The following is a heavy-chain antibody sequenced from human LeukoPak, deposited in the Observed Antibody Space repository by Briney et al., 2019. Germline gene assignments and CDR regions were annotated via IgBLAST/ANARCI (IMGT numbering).Heavy chain of an antibody. CDR2: ISNDGSNK. CDR3: AKDLIYDL. V-gene: IGHV3-30*18. Sequence: GRSLRLSCAASGFTFSSYGMHWVRQAPGKGLEWVAVISNDGSNKYYADSVKGRFTISRDNSKNTLYLQMNSLRAEDTAVYYCAKDLIYDLWGQGTLVTVSS. CDR1: GFTFSSYG. D-gene: IGHD3-3*01. J-gene: IGHJ4*02.